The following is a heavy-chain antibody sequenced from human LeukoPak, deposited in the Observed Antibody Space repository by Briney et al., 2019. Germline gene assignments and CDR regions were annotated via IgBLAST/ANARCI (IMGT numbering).Heavy chain of an antibody. Sequence: PGGSLRLSCAASGFTFSSYAMHWVRQAPGKGLEWVAVIYSGGSTYYADSVKGRFTISRHNSKNTLYLQMNSLRAEDTAVYYCARDPGTGTPTLWGQGTLVTVSS. CDR1: GFTFSSYA. D-gene: IGHD1-7*01. J-gene: IGHJ4*02. CDR3: ARDPGTGTPTL. CDR2: IYSGGST. V-gene: IGHV3-53*04.